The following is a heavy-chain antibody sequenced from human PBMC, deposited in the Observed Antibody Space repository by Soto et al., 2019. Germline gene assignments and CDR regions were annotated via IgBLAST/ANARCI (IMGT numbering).Heavy chain of an antibody. CDR2: IIPIFGTA. CDR1: GGTFSSYA. J-gene: IGHJ5*02. V-gene: IGHV1-69*13. D-gene: IGHD3-9*01. CDR3: ARENYDILTGYYGPFDP. Sequence: SVKVSCKASGGTFSSYAISWVRQAPGQGLEWMGGIIPIFGTANYAQKFQGRVTITADESTSTAYMELSSLRSEDTAVYYCARENYDILTGYYGPFDPWGQGTLVTVS.